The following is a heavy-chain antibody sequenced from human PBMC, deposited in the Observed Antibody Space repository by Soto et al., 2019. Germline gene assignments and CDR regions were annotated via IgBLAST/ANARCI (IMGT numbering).Heavy chain of an antibody. D-gene: IGHD3-10*01. J-gene: IGHJ4*02. Sequence: PSETLSLTCTVSGGSISSSSYYWGWIRQPPGKGLEWIGSIYYSGSTYYNPSLKSRVTISVDTSKNQFSLKLSSVTAADTAVYYCARHPSLWFGELLFVYFDYWGQGTLVTV. CDR2: IYYSGST. V-gene: IGHV4-39*01. CDR1: GGSISSSSYY. CDR3: ARHPSLWFGELLFVYFDY.